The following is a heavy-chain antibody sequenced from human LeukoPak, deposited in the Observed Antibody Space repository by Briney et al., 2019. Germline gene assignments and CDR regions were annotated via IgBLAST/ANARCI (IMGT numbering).Heavy chain of an antibody. CDR2: INSDGSST. Sequence: GGSLRLSCAASGFTFSSYWMRWVRHAPGKGLVWVSRINSDGSSTIYADSVTGRFTISRDNAKNTLYLQMNSLRAEDTAVYYCARTQYYDILTGLDYWGQGTLVTVSS. J-gene: IGHJ4*02. D-gene: IGHD3-9*01. CDR3: ARTQYYDILTGLDY. V-gene: IGHV3-74*01. CDR1: GFTFSSYW.